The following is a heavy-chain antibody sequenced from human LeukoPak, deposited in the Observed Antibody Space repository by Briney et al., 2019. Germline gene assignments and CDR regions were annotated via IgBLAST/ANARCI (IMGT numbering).Heavy chain of an antibody. Sequence: SETLSLTCTVSGGSISSSSYYWGWIRQPPGKGLEWIGSIYYSGSTYYNPSLKSRVTISVDTSKNQFSLKLSSVTAADTAVYYCARLDFWSGYYFDYWGQGTLVTVSS. J-gene: IGHJ4*02. V-gene: IGHV4-39*01. CDR1: GGSISSSSYY. D-gene: IGHD3-3*01. CDR2: IYYSGST. CDR3: ARLDFWSGYYFDY.